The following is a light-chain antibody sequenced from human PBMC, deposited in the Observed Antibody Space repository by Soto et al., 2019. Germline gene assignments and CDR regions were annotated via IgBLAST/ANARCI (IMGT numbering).Light chain of an antibody. Sequence: DIQMTQSPSTLSASVGDRVTITCRASHSISSWLAWYQQKPGKAPKLLIYKASSLESGVPSRFSGSGSRTEFTLTISILQPDDFATYYCQQYNSYPWTFGQGTKVEIK. CDR2: KAS. CDR1: HSISSW. CDR3: QQYNSYPWT. V-gene: IGKV1-5*03. J-gene: IGKJ1*01.